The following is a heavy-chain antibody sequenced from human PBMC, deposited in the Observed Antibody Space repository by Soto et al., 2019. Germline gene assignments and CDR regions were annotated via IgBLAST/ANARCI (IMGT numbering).Heavy chain of an antibody. J-gene: IGHJ6*02. CDR3: AKNGQPPYYYYGLDV. Sequence: ASVKVSCKASGYTFTRYGISWVRQAPGQGLQWMGWISGYNGDANCAQRFQGRVSMTIDTSTTTAYMELRTLTSDDTAVYYCAKNGQPPYYYYGLDVWGQGTTVTVSS. V-gene: IGHV1-18*01. CDR1: GYTFTRYG. CDR2: ISGYNGDA. D-gene: IGHD2-8*01.